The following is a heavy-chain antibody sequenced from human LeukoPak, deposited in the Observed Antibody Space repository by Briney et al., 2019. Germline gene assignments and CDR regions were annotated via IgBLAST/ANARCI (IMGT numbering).Heavy chain of an antibody. V-gene: IGHV3-33*08. J-gene: IGHJ5*02. CDR3: ARGNRVVPAAIGRNWFDP. CDR1: GFTLSTYW. Sequence: GGSLRLSCAASGFTLSTYWMSWVRQAPGKGLEWVAVIWYDGSNKYYADSVKGRFTISRDNSKNTLYLQMNSLRAEDTAVYYCARGNRVVPAAIGRNWFDPWGQGTLVTVSS. D-gene: IGHD2-2*02. CDR2: IWYDGSNK.